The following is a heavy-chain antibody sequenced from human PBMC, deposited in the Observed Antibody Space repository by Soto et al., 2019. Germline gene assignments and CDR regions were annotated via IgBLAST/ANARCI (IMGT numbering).Heavy chain of an antibody. V-gene: IGHV4-4*02. CDR2: IYYTGAT. D-gene: IGHD6-25*01. J-gene: IGHJ4*02. CDR1: SVSISTGNW. CDR3: ARVFSSGSGWMYYFDF. Sequence: QVELQESGPRLVKSSGTLSLTCEVSSVSISTGNWCSWVRQPPGKGLEGIGEIYYTGATNYNPSLKRRVTMTIDKSKDQFSLILTSATAADTAVYYCARVFSSGSGWMYYFDFWGQGILVSVSS.